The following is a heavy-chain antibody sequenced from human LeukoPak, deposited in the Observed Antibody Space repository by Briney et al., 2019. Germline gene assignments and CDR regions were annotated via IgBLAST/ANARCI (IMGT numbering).Heavy chain of an antibody. Sequence: SETLSLTCTVSGGSISSYYWSWIRQPAGKGLEWIGRFYTSGSTNYNPSLKSRVTMSVDTSKNQLSLKLSSVTAADTAVYYCARDRYYYDSSGYYPLDYWGQGTLVTVSS. CDR2: FYTSGST. V-gene: IGHV4-4*07. CDR3: ARDRYYYDSSGYYPLDY. J-gene: IGHJ4*02. CDR1: GGSISSYY. D-gene: IGHD3-22*01.